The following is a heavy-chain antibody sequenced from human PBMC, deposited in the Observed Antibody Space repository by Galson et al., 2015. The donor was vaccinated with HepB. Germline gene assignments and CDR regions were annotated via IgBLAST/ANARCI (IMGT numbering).Heavy chain of an antibody. Sequence: SVKVSCKASGYSFRSYGISWVRQAPGQGLEWMGWISFYTGNTNYAQNIQGRVTMTTDTSTTTAYMELKRLRSDDTAVYYCARARYSIPAPDDWGQGTLVSVSS. CDR1: GYSFRSYG. D-gene: IGHD3-16*02. CDR3: ARARYSIPAPDD. CDR2: ISFYTGNT. V-gene: IGHV1-18*01. J-gene: IGHJ4*02.